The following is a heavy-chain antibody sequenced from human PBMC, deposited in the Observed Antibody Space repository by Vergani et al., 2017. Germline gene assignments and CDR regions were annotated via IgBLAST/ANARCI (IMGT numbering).Heavy chain of an antibody. J-gene: IGHJ4*02. CDR2: IIPIFGTA. Sequence: QVQLVQSGAEVKKPGSSVKVSCKASGGTFSSYAISWVRQAPGQGLEWMGRIIPIFGTANYAQKFQGRVTITADESTRTAYMELSSLRSEDTAVYYCARDYYDSSGYYYTDYWGQGTLVTVSS. D-gene: IGHD3-22*01. CDR1: GGTFSSYA. V-gene: IGHV1-69*18. CDR3: ARDYYDSSGYYYTDY.